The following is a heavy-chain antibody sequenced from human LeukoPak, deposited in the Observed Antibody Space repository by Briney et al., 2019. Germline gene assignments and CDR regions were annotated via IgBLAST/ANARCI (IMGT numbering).Heavy chain of an antibody. V-gene: IGHV1-69*04. CDR2: IIPILGIA. Sequence: SVKVSCKASGGTFSSYAISWVRQAPGQGLEWMGRIIPILGIANYAQKFQGRVTITADKSTSTAYMELSSLRSENTAVYYCARFSGGSHVSGMDVWGQGTTVTVSS. CDR3: ARFSGGSHVSGMDV. CDR1: GGTFSSYA. J-gene: IGHJ6*02. D-gene: IGHD2-15*01.